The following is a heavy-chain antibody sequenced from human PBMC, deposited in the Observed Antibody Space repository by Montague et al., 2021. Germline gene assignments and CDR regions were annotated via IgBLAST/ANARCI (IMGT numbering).Heavy chain of an antibody. V-gene: IGHV6-1*01. CDR3: ARDLDYYGSGSYPEGFDP. Sequence: CAIPGDSVSSNSAAWNWIRQSPSRGLEWLGRTYYRSKWYNDYAVSVKSRITINPDTSKNQFSLQLNSVTPEDTAMYYCARDLDYYGSGSYPEGFDPWGQGTLVTVSS. CDR1: GDSVSSNSAA. D-gene: IGHD3-10*01. J-gene: IGHJ5*02. CDR2: TYYRSKWYN.